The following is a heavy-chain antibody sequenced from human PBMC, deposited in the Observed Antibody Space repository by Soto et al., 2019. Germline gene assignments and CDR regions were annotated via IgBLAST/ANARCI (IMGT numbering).Heavy chain of an antibody. J-gene: IGHJ4*02. CDR2: IYYSGST. V-gene: IGHV4-31*03. D-gene: IGHD1-26*01. CDR3: ARASGTAIGY. CDR1: GGSISSGGYY. Sequence: NPSETLSLTCTVSGGSISSGGYYWRWIRQHPGKGLEWIGYIYYSGSTYYNPSLKSRVTISVDTSKNQFSLKLSSVTAADTAVYYCARASGTAIGYWGQGTLVTVSS.